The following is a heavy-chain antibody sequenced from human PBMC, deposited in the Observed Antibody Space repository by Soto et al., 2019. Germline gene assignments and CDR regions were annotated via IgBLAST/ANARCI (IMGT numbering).Heavy chain of an antibody. CDR2: ISGSGGSA. CDR3: AKEVQPYYYYYMDV. D-gene: IGHD3-10*01. CDR1: GFTFSSYA. J-gene: IGHJ6*03. Sequence: GGSLRLSCVASGFTFSSYAMTWVRQAPGKGLEWVSTISGSGGSAYYADSVKGRFTISRDNSKNTLYLQMNSLRAEDTAVYYCAKEVQPYYYYYMDVWGKGTTVTVSS. V-gene: IGHV3-23*01.